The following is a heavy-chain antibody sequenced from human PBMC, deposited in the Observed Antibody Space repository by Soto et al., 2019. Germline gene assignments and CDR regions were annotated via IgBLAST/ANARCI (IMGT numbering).Heavy chain of an antibody. J-gene: IGHJ6*02. V-gene: IGHV1-18*01. CDR3: ARGYRSGYYTAYYYYGMDV. CDR1: VYAITTKC. CDR2: ISAYNGNT. Sequence: ASVKVSLTASVYAITTKCIIWVRQAHGQGLEWMGWISAYNGNTNYAQKLQGRVTMTTDTSTSTAYMELRSLRSDDTAVYYCARGYRSGYYTAYYYYGMDVWGQGTTVTVSS. D-gene: IGHD3-3*01.